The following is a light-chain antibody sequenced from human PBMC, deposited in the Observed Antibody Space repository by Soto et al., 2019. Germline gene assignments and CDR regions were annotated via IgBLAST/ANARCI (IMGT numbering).Light chain of an antibody. CDR2: DAS. Sequence: DIQLTQSPSFLSASVGDSVTITCQASQDISNFLNWYHQRPGNAPKLLISDASSLQGGVPSRYRGSGAGTKFVLTITSLQPEDIGSYYCQQYEHVPTFGQGTKVGVK. J-gene: IGKJ2*01. V-gene: IGKV1-33*01. CDR1: QDISNF. CDR3: QQYEHVPT.